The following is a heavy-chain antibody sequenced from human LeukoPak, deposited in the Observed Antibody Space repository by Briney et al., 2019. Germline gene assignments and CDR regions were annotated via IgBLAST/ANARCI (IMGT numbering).Heavy chain of an antibody. CDR1: GGSVSSGSYY. CDR3: ARVSYYYDSSGSRGAFDI. J-gene: IGHJ3*02. D-gene: IGHD3-22*01. CDR2: IYYSGST. V-gene: IGHV4-61*01. Sequence: SETLSLTCTVSGGSVSSGSYYWSWIRQPPGKGLEWTGYIYYSGSTNYNPSLKSRVTISVDTSKNQFSLKLSSVTAADTAVYYCARVSYYYDSSGSRGAFDIWGQGTMVTVSS.